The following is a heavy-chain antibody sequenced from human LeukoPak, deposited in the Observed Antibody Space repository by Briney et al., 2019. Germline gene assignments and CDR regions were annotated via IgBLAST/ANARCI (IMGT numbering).Heavy chain of an antibody. CDR1: GGSISSSSYY. Sequence: SETLSLTCTVSGGSISSSSYYWGWIRQPPGKGLEWIGSIYYSGSTYYNPSLKSRVTISVDTSKNQFSLKLSSVTAADTAVYYCARMRTYYDFWSGYNMDWFDPWGQGTLVTVSS. D-gene: IGHD3-3*01. V-gene: IGHV4-39*07. J-gene: IGHJ5*02. CDR3: ARMRTYYDFWSGYNMDWFDP. CDR2: IYYSGST.